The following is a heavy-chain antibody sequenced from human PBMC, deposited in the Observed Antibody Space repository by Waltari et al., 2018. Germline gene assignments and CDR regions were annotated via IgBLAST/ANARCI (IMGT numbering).Heavy chain of an antibody. J-gene: IGHJ4*02. CDR1: GLTFSSYW. CDR2: IKQDGSEK. CDR3: ARDGSSWYYFDY. D-gene: IGHD6-13*01. V-gene: IGHV3-7*01. Sequence: EVQLVESGGGLVQPGGSLRLSCAASGLTFSSYWMSWVRQAPGKGLEWVVNIKQDGSEKYYVDSVKGRFTISRDNAKNALYLQMNSLRAEDTAVYYCARDGSSWYYFDYWGQGTLVTVSS.